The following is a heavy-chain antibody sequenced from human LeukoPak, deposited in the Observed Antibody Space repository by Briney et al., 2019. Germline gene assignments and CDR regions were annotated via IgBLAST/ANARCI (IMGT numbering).Heavy chain of an antibody. V-gene: IGHV4-61*02. CDR1: GGSISSGYYY. D-gene: IGHD5/OR15-5a*01. CDR3: ARDNARTQYLSDYHRYFQH. J-gene: IGHJ1*01. CDR2: IYASGLT. Sequence: SETLSLTCTVSGGSISSGYYYWSWIRQPAGKGLEWIGRIYASGLTDYSPSLRSRLTISLDRSQNQFSLELSSVTAADTAVYYCARDNARTQYLSDYHRYFQHWGQGTLVTVSS.